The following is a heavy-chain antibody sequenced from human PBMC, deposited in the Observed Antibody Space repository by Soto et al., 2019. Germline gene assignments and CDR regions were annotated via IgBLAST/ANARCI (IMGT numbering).Heavy chain of an antibody. CDR2: IYYSGST. CDR1: GGSISSGGYY. J-gene: IGHJ5*02. Sequence: QVQLQESGPGLVKPSQTLSLTCTVSGGSISSGGYYWTWIRQHPGKGLEWIGYIYYSGSTYYHPSTERRFTISVDTPRNQSPLKLSSVTAGDTAVNYCARSVFPWAPGTPITVSS. V-gene: IGHV4-31*03. CDR3: ARSVFP.